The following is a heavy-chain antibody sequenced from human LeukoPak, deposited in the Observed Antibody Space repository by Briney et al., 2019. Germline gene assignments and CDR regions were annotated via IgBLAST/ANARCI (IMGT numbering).Heavy chain of an antibody. CDR2: INNDGSST. D-gene: IGHD2/OR15-2a*01. CDR1: GFTFSSYG. V-gene: IGHV3-74*03. Sequence: PGGSLRLSCAASGFTFSSYGMHWVRQAPGKGLVWVSHINNDGSSTKYADSVKGRFTISRDNAKNTLYLQMNSLGVEDTAVYYCVSRILTSFDNWGQGTLVTVSS. CDR3: VSRILTSFDN. J-gene: IGHJ4*02.